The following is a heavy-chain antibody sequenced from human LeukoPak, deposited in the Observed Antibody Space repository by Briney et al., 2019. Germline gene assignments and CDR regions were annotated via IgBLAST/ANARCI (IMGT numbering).Heavy chain of an antibody. CDR1: GGSISSYY. V-gene: IGHV4-4*07. CDR3: ARVPVAAAGGDAFDI. Sequence: PSEPLSLTCTVSGGSISSYYWSWIRQPAGKGLEWIGRIYTSGSTNYNPSLKSRVTMSVDTSKNQFSLKLSSVTAADTAVYYCARVPVAAAGGDAFDIWGQGTMVTVFS. CDR2: IYTSGST. D-gene: IGHD6-13*01. J-gene: IGHJ3*02.